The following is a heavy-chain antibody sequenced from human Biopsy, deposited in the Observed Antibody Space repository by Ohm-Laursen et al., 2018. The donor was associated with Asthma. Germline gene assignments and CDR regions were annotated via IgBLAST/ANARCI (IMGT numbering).Heavy chain of an antibody. Sequence: LSLTCAATGFSFSNFAIHWVRQAPGKGLEWVGVISKDASTQDYADSVKGRFTMARDNSKNTLDLQMNSLREEDTAVYYCVRDGTDDAFDIWGQGTAVSVSS. D-gene: IGHD1-1*01. CDR3: VRDGTDDAFDI. CDR1: GFSFSNFA. J-gene: IGHJ3*02. V-gene: IGHV3-30*17. CDR2: ISKDASTQ.